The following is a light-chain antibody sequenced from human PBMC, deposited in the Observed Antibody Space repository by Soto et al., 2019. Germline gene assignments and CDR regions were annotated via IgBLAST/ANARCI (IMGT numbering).Light chain of an antibody. CDR3: SSYTSSSTLV. CDR2: DVS. V-gene: IGLV2-14*01. CDR1: SSDVGGYNY. J-gene: IGLJ3*02. Sequence: QAVVTQPASVSGSPGQSITISCTGSSSDVGGYNYVSWYQQHPGKAPKLMIYDVSNRPSGVSNRFSGSKSGNMASLTISGLQAEDEADYYCSSYTSSSTLVFGGGTKLTVL.